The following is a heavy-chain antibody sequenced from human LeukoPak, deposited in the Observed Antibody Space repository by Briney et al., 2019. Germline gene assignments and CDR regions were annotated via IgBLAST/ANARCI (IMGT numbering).Heavy chain of an antibody. CDR1: GFTFSTYA. CDR2: ISGSGGST. Sequence: GGSLRLSCAASGFTFSTYAMSWVRQAPGKGLEWVSVISGSGGSTYYADSVKGRFTISRDNAKNSLYLQMNSLRAEDTAVYYCARVQTGTTNWFDPWGLGTLVTVSS. CDR3: ARVQTGTTNWFDP. J-gene: IGHJ5*02. D-gene: IGHD1-1*01. V-gene: IGHV3-23*01.